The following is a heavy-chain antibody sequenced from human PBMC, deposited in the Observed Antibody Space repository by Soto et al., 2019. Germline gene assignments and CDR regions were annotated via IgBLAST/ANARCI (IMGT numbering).Heavy chain of an antibody. J-gene: IGHJ6*03. Sequence: SETLSLTCAVYGGSFSGYYWSWIRQPPGKGLEWIGEINHSGSTNYNPSLKSRVTISVDTSKNQFSLKLSSVTAADTAVYYCARGGPRRMVRGPRWYMDVWGKGTTVTVSS. CDR1: GGSFSGYY. D-gene: IGHD3-10*01. CDR3: ARGGPRRMVRGPRWYMDV. CDR2: INHSGST. V-gene: IGHV4-34*01.